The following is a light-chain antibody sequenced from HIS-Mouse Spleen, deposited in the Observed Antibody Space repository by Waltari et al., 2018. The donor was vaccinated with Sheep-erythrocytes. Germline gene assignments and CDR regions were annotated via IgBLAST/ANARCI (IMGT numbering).Light chain of an antibody. Sequence: QSVLTQPPSVSAAPGQKVTISCSGSSSNIGNNYVPWYQQLPGTAPKLLIYDNNTGPSGIPDRFSGSKSGTSATLGITGLQTGDEADYYCGTWDSSLSAGRVFGGGTKLTVL. J-gene: IGLJ3*02. CDR1: SSNIGNNY. CDR3: GTWDSSLSAGRV. V-gene: IGLV1-51*01. CDR2: DNN.